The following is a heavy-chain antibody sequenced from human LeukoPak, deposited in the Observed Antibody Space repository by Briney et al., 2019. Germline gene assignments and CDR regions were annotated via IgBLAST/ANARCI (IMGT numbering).Heavy chain of an antibody. CDR2: IYYSGST. J-gene: IGHJ3*02. CDR1: GGSISSSTYY. Sequence: PSETLSLTCTVSGGSISSSTYYWGWIRQPPGKGLEWIGSIYYSGSTYYNPSLQSRVTISVDTSKNQFSLKLSSVTAADTAVYYCAGRYYYDSSGYPAFDIWGQGTMVTVSS. D-gene: IGHD3-22*01. V-gene: IGHV4-39*07. CDR3: AGRYYYDSSGYPAFDI.